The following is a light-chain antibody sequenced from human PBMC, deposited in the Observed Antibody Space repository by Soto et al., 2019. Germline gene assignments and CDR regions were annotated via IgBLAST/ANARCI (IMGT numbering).Light chain of an antibody. V-gene: IGKV1-5*03. Sequence: DIQMTQSPSNLYGSVGDRVTITCRASQTISSWLAWYQQKPGKAPKLLIYKASTLKSGVPSRFSGSGPGTEFTLTISSLQPDDFATYYCKHYNSYSEAFGQGTKVDIK. CDR3: KHYNSYSEA. CDR2: KAS. CDR1: QTISSW. J-gene: IGKJ1*01.